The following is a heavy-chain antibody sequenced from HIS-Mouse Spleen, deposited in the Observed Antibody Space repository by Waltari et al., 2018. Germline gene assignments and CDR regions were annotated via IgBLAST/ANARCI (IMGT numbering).Heavy chain of an antibody. J-gene: IGHJ5*02. V-gene: IGHV4-39*07. CDR3: ATFIAAAGTGHNWFDP. CDR2: IYYSGST. Sequence: QLQLQESGPGLVKPSETLSLTCTVSGGSISSSSYYWGWSRQPPGKGLEWIGSIYYSGSTYYNPSLKSRVTISVDTSKNQFSLKLSSVTAADTAVYYCATFIAAAGTGHNWFDPWGQGTLVTVSS. D-gene: IGHD6-13*01. CDR1: GGSISSSSYY.